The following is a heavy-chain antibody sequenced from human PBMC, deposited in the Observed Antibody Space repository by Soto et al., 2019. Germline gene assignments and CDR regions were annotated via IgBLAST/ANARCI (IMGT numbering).Heavy chain of an antibody. CDR2: ISGSSSNI. CDR3: AKMTSSGWYDPVFH. Sequence: QVQLVESGGGLVKTRGSLRLSCVASGFSFSDYYMSWVRQAPGKGLEWISYISGSSSNIYYADSVKGRFTISRDKAENSVFLQMNNLRAEDTARYYCAKMTSSGWYDPVFHWGQGTLVTVSS. CDR1: GFSFSDYY. V-gene: IGHV3-11*01. J-gene: IGHJ4*02. D-gene: IGHD6-19*01.